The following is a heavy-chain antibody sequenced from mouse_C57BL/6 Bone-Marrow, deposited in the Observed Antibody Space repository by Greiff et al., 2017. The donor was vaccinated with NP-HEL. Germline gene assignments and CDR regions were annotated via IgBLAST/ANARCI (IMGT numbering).Heavy chain of an antibody. CDR3: ARVPLYWYFDV. J-gene: IGHJ1*03. CDR1: RFTFSDYG. CDR2: ISSGSSTI. Sequence: EVKLVESGGGLVKPGGSLKLSCAASRFTFSDYGMHWVRQAPEKGLEWVAYISSGSSTIYYADTVKGRFTISRDNAKNTLFLQMTSLRSEDTAMYYCARVPLYWYFDVWGTGTTVTVSS. V-gene: IGHV5-17*01.